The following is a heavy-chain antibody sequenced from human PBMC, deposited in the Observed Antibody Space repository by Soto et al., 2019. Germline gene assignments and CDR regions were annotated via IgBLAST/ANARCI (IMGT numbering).Heavy chain of an antibody. CDR1: GGSISRYY. Sequence: QVQLQESGPGLVRPSETLSLTCTVSGGSISRYYWSWIRQPPGKGLEWIGYIYNSGSTNYNPSLKGSVTISVETSKYQCSLKLSSVTAADTAVYYCAYGDSRGPFYSWGQGTQVTVSS. J-gene: IGHJ4*02. CDR2: IYNSGST. D-gene: IGHD4-17*01. V-gene: IGHV4-59*01. CDR3: AYGDSRGPFYS.